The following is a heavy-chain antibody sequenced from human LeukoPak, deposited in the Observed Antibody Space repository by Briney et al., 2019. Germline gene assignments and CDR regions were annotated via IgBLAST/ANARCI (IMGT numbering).Heavy chain of an antibody. CDR1: GGSFSGYY. Sequence: SETLSLTCAVYGGSFSGYYWTWIRQPPGKGLEWIGEIIDTGSTKYNSSLKSRVTISVDTSKNQFSLSLDSVTAADTAVYYCARTSSGSYSPFDYWGQGTLVTVSS. CDR3: ARTSSGSYSPFDY. J-gene: IGHJ4*02. D-gene: IGHD1-26*01. CDR2: IIDTGST. V-gene: IGHV4-34*12.